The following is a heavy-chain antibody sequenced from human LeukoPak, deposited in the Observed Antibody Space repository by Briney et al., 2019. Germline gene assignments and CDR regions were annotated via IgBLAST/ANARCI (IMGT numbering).Heavy chain of an antibody. CDR1: GGSISSGGDY. J-gene: IGHJ4*02. CDR2: VYHSGSA. CDR3: ARHGGFYFDS. V-gene: IGHV4-39*01. D-gene: IGHD3-16*01. Sequence: SETLSLTCTVSGGSISSGGDYWSWIRQSPGMGLEWIGQVYHSGSANYNPSLRSRVTISIDTSKKQFSLKLNSVTATDTAVYYCARHGGFYFDSWGQGTLVTVSS.